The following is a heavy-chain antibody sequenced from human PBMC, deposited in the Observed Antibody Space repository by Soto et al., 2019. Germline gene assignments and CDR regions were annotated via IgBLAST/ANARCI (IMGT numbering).Heavy chain of an antibody. CDR1: GGTFSSYT. CDR2: IIPNLGIA. CDR3: ARDGRGRAAAGTFESYFDY. D-gene: IGHD6-13*01. J-gene: IGHJ4*02. Sequence: QVQLVQSGAEVKKPGSSVKVSCKASGGTFSSYTISWVRQAPGQGLEWMGRIIPNLGIANYAQKFQGRVTINADKSTGTAYMELSSLRSEDTAVYYCARDGRGRAAAGTFESYFDYWGQGTLVTVSS. V-gene: IGHV1-69*08.